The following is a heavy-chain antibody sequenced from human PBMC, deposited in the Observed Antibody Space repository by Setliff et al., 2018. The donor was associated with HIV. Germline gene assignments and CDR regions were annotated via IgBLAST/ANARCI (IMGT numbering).Heavy chain of an antibody. Sequence: GGSLRLSCAASGFSLSDYYMNWVRQAPGKGLEWLSYISSSSGTILYVDSVQGRFTISRDNSKNTLYLQMNSLRAEDTAVYYCARGVFDYWGQGALVTVS. CDR3: ARGVFDY. J-gene: IGHJ4*02. CDR2: ISSSSGTI. CDR1: GFSLSDYY. V-gene: IGHV3-11*01.